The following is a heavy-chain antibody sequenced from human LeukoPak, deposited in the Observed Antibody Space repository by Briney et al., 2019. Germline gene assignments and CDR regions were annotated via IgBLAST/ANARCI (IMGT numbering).Heavy chain of an antibody. V-gene: IGHV3-30*04. CDR1: GFSFSSYA. D-gene: IGHD3-10*01. CDR2: ISYDGNKE. Sequence: GGSLRLPCAASGFSFSSYAMHWVRQAPGKGLEWVAVISYDGNKEYYTDSVKGRFTISRDNSKNTLYLQMNSLRTEDTAVYYCASADFYGSGSYYSGSCDYWGQGTLVTVSS. CDR3: ASADFYGSGSYYSGSCDY. J-gene: IGHJ4*02.